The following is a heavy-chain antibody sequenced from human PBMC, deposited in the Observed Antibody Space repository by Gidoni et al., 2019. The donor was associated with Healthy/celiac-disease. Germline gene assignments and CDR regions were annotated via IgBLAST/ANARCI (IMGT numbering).Heavy chain of an antibody. J-gene: IGHJ4*02. CDR3: ARETHDYGDYEGFDY. D-gene: IGHD4-17*01. CDR2: ISSSSSYI. CDR1: GFTFSSYS. V-gene: IGHV3-21*01. Sequence: EVQLVESGGGLVKPGGSLSLSCAAPGFTFSSYSMNWVRQAPGKGLEWVSSISSSSSYIYYADSVKGRFTISRDNAKNSLYLQMNSLRAEDTAVYYCARETHDYGDYEGFDYWGQGTLVTVSS.